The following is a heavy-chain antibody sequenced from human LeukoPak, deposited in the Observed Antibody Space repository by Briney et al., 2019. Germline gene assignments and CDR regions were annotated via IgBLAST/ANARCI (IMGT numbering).Heavy chain of an antibody. CDR2: FNPEDGET. CDR1: GYTLSELS. V-gene: IGHV1-24*01. J-gene: IGHJ4*02. CDR3: AASFLRFSPDFDY. D-gene: IGHD2/OR15-2a*01. Sequence: ASVKVSCKVSGYTLSELSIHWVRQPPGEGLEWVGSFNPEDGETYSAQNFQGRLTEDTSTDTAYMELRTLRSEDTAVFSCAASFLRFSPDFDYWGRGTLVTVSS.